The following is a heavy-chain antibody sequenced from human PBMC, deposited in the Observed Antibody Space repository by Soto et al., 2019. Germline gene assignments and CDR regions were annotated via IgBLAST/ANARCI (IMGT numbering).Heavy chain of an antibody. J-gene: IGHJ6*02. Sequence: QVQLVQSGAEVKKPGSSVKVSCKASGGTFSSYAISWVLQAPGQGLEWMGGIIPIFGTANYAQKFQGRVTITADEATSTAYMELSSLRSEYTAVYYRARCSSTSCYWHYYYGMGVWGQGTTVTVSS. V-gene: IGHV1-69*01. CDR1: GGTFSSYA. CDR3: ARCSSTSCYWHYYYGMGV. CDR2: IIPIFGTA. D-gene: IGHD2-2*01.